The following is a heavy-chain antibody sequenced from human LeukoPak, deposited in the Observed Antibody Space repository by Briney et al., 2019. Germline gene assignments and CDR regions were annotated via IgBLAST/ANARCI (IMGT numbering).Heavy chain of an antibody. D-gene: IGHD1-14*01. CDR2: INPSGDGT. J-gene: IGHJ5*02. CDR1: GHTFTTYD. CDR3: AKETPNTGWFDP. V-gene: IGHV1-46*01. Sequence: ASVKVSCKASGHTFTTYDVHLVRQAPGQGLEWMGVINPSGDGTNYPQRFQGRVTLTRDTSTSTVYMELSSLRSEDTAIYYCAKETPNTGWFDPWGQGTLVTVSS.